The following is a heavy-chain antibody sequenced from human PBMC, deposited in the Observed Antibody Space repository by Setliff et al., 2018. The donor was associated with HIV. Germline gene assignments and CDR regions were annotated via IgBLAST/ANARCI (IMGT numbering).Heavy chain of an antibody. CDR1: GLTFSSYW. D-gene: IGHD6-6*01. J-gene: IGHJ4*02. Sequence: GGSLRLSCAASGLTFSSYWMHWVRQAPGQGLVWVSGINNDTTITTYADSVKGRFSISRDNAKNTLYLQMNGLRGEDTAVYYCVMFSASSGWGQGTQVTVSS. CDR2: INNDTTIT. CDR3: VMFSASSG. V-gene: IGHV3-74*01.